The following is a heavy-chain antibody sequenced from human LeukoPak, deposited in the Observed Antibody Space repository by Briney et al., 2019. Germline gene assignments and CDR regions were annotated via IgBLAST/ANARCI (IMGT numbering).Heavy chain of an antibody. Sequence: SETLSLTCTVSGGSISTNSYYWGWIRQPPGKGLKWIGSIYYSGSTYYNPSLRSRVTISVDTSKNQFSLKLSSVTAADTAVYYCARRGMYSSGQVDYWGQGTLVTVSS. J-gene: IGHJ4*02. CDR3: ARRGMYSSGQVDY. V-gene: IGHV4-39*07. CDR2: IYYSGST. D-gene: IGHD6-19*01. CDR1: GGSISTNSYY.